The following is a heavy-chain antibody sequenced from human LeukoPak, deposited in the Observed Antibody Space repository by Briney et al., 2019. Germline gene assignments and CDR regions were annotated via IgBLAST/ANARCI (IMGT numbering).Heavy chain of an antibody. D-gene: IGHD4-17*01. CDR1: GGSIIGSTYY. CDR3: GRLRGAMTTVTSNFDS. V-gene: IGHV4-39*01. Sequence: SETLSLTCTVSGGSIIGSTYYFGWIRQPPSNPLAWIGRAFYSGDTYYKSSLKSRVTISVDTSKNQFSLKLGSVTAADTAVYYCGRLRGAMTTVTSNFDSWGQGTLVTVSS. J-gene: IGHJ4*02. CDR2: AFYSGDT.